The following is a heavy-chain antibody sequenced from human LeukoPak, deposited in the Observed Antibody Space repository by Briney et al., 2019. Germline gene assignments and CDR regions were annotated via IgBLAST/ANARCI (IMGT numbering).Heavy chain of an antibody. CDR2: MSSSDDGR. J-gene: IGHJ6*04. D-gene: IGHD3-10*02. CDR3: AELGITMIGGV. CDR1: GLTFSSYA. V-gene: IGHV3-23*01. Sequence: GGSLRLSCAASGLTFSSYAMSWVRQAPGKGLEWVSAMSSSDDGRYYADSVKGRFTISRDNAKNSLYLQMNSLRAEDTAVYYCAELGITMIGGVWGKGTTVTISS.